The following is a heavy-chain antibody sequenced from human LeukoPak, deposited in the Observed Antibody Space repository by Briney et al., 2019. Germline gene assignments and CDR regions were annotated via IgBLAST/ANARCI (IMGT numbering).Heavy chain of an antibody. CDR3: ARSKIDY. CDR2: INEDGSEK. J-gene: IGHJ4*02. D-gene: IGHD4-11*01. Sequence: GGSLRLSCAASGFTFSTYWMMWVRQAPGKGLEWVANINEDGSEKYYADSVEGRFTISRDNAKNSLDLQMSSLNAEDTAVYYCARSKIDYWGQGTLVTVSS. V-gene: IGHV3-7*01. CDR1: GFTFSTYW.